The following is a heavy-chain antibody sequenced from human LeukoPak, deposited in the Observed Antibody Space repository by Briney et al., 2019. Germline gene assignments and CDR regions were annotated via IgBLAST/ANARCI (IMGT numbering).Heavy chain of an antibody. CDR3: TTARGYSYGYVDY. CDR2: IKSKTDGCTT. D-gene: IGHD5-18*01. CDR1: GFTFSNAW. J-gene: IGHJ4*02. Sequence: PGGSLRLSCAASGFTFSNAWMSWVRQAPGKGLEWVGRIKSKTDGCTTDYAAAVKGRFNISRDDSNNTLYLQMNSLKTEDTAVYYCTTARGYSYGYVDYWGQGTLVTVSS. V-gene: IGHV3-15*01.